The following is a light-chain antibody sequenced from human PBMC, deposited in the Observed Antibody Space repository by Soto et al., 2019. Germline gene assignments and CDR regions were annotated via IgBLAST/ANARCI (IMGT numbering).Light chain of an antibody. CDR3: AAWDDSLSGGV. V-gene: IGLV1-47*01. J-gene: IGLJ1*01. CDR1: SSNIGNNN. Sequence: QSVLTQAPSASGTPGQRVTISCSGSSSNIGNNNVYWYQQLPGTAPKLLIYRNNQRPSGVPDRFSGSRSGTSASLAISGLRSEDEADYYCAAWDDSLSGGVFGTGTKLTVL. CDR2: RNN.